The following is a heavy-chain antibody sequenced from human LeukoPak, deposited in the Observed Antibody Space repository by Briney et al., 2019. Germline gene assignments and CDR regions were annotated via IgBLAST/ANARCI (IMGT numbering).Heavy chain of an antibody. CDR1: GYTFTGYY. D-gene: IGHD2-8*01. V-gene: IGHV1-2*02. J-gene: IGHJ4*02. Sequence: ASVKVSCKASGYTFTGYYMHWVRQAPGQVLGWMGWINPNSGGTNYAQKFQGRVTMTRDTSISTAYMELSRLRSDDTAVYYCARGLKSCINGVCYDRDWGQGTLVTVSS. CDR3: ARGLKSCINGVCYDRD. CDR2: INPNSGGT.